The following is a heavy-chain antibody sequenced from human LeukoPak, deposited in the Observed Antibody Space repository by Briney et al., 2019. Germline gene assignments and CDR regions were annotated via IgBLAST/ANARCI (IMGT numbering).Heavy chain of an antibody. Sequence: SGPTLVKPTQTLTLTCTFSGFSLSTSGVGVGWIRQPPGKALEWLALIYWDDDKRYSPSLKSRLTITKDTSKNQVVLTMTNMDPVDTATYYCARINPSSYGSGSSSNYYYYYMDVWGKGTTVTVSS. J-gene: IGHJ6*03. CDR1: GFSLSTSGVG. CDR2: IYWDDDK. D-gene: IGHD3-10*01. CDR3: ARINPSSYGSGSSSNYYYYYMDV. V-gene: IGHV2-5*02.